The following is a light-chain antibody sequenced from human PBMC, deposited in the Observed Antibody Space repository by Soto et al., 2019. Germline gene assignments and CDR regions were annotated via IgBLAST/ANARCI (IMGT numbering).Light chain of an antibody. CDR1: QSVSSSY. CDR3: QQYSSSPVT. Sequence: EIVLTQSPGTLSLSPGERATLSCRASQSVSSSYLAWYQQKPGQAPRLLIYGVSSRATGIPDRFSGSGSGTDFTLTISRLEPEDFAVYYCQQYSSSPVTFGGGTKVDI. V-gene: IGKV3-20*01. J-gene: IGKJ4*01. CDR2: GVS.